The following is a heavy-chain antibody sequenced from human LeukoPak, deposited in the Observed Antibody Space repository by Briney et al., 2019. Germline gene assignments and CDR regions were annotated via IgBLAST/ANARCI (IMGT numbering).Heavy chain of an antibody. Sequence: PSETLSLTCTVSGGSISSYYWSWIRQPPGKGLEWIGYIYYSGSTNYNPSLKSRVTISVDTSKNQFSLKLSSVTAADTAVYYCARVRDYYDSSGGYFDYWGQGTLVTVSS. D-gene: IGHD3-22*01. CDR1: GGSISSYY. CDR2: IYYSGST. V-gene: IGHV4-59*01. CDR3: ARVRDYYDSSGGYFDY. J-gene: IGHJ4*02.